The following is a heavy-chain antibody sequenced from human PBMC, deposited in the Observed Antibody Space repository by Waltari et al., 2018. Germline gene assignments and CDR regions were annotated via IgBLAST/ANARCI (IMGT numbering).Heavy chain of an antibody. Sequence: EVQLVKSGGGLVQPGGSLRLSCAASGFTFNNHWMHWIRQVPGKGLLWGARNNTDGSGSSYADSVNGRFTISRDNAMNTLYLQMDILRAEDTGVYYCVRARLRYFDYWVQGALVTVSS. CDR1: GFTFNNHW. J-gene: IGHJ4*02. V-gene: IGHV3-74*01. CDR3: VRARLRYFDY. D-gene: IGHD4-17*01. CDR2: NNTDGSGS.